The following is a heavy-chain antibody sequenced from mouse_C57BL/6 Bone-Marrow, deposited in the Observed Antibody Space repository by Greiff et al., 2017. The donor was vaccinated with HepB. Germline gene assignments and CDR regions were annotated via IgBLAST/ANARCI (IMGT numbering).Heavy chain of an antibody. V-gene: IGHV1-9*01. CDR1: GYTFTGYW. CDR3: ARSRGYFLYYYAMDY. D-gene: IGHD2-3*01. J-gene: IGHJ4*01. Sequence: QVQLQQSGAELMKPGASVKLSCKATGYTFTGYWIEWVKQRPGHGLEWIGEILPGSGSTNYNEKFKGKATFTADPSSNTAYMQLSSLTTEDSASYYCARSRGYFLYYYAMDYWGQGTSVTVSS. CDR2: ILPGSGST.